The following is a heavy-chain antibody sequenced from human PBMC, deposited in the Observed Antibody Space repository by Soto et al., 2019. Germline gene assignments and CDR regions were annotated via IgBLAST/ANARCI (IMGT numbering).Heavy chain of an antibody. CDR1: GGSISNGYYY. Sequence: QVQLQESGPGLVKPSQTLSLTCTVSGGSISNGYYYWSWVRQNPGKGLEWIGHIYHSGRTYYNPSLKSRFTISVDTSKNQFSLNLSSVTAADTAVYYCARWVEVSLDHFDSWGQGTPVTVYS. V-gene: IGHV4-31*03. J-gene: IGHJ4*02. CDR2: IYHSGRT. CDR3: ARWVEVSLDHFDS. D-gene: IGHD2-15*01.